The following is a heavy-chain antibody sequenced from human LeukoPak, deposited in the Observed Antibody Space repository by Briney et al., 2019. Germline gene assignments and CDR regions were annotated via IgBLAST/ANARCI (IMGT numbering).Heavy chain of an antibody. CDR2: INSDGSST. V-gene: IGHV3-74*01. J-gene: IGHJ4*02. D-gene: IGHD3-3*01. Sequence: GGSLRLSCAVSGFSVRSYWMHWVRQAPGKGLVWVSRINSDGSSTSYADSVKGRFTISRDNAKNTLYLQMNSLRAEDTAVYYCARDLEGDYFDYWGQGTLVTVSS. CDR3: ARDLEGDYFDY. CDR1: GFSVRSYW.